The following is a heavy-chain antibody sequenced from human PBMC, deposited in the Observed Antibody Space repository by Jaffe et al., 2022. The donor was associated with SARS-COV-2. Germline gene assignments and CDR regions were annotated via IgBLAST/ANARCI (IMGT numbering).Heavy chain of an antibody. D-gene: IGHD1-26*01. Sequence: QVTLRESGPALVKPTQTLTLTCTFSGFSLSTSGMCVSWIRQPPGKALEWLALIDWDDDKYYSTSLKTRLTISKDTSKNQVVLTMTNMDPVDTATYYCARFVSEVGATRGTTGYYGMDVWGQGTTVTVSS. V-gene: IGHV2-70*01. CDR1: GFSLSTSGMC. CDR3: ARFVSEVGATRGTTGYYGMDV. J-gene: IGHJ6*02. CDR2: IDWDDDK.